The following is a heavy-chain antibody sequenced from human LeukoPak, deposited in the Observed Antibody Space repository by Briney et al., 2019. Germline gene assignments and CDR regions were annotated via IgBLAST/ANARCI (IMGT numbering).Heavy chain of an antibody. V-gene: IGHV4-38-2*02. CDR3: ARETIDITVIVVVRMGDAFDI. Sequence: SETLSLTCTVSGYSISSDYYWGWIRQPPGKGLGWIGSIYHSGSTYYNPSLKSRVTISVDTSKNQFSLKLSSVTAADTAVYYCARETIDITVIVVVRMGDAFDIWGQGTVVTVSS. D-gene: IGHD3-22*01. CDR2: IYHSGST. J-gene: IGHJ3*02. CDR1: GYSISSDYY.